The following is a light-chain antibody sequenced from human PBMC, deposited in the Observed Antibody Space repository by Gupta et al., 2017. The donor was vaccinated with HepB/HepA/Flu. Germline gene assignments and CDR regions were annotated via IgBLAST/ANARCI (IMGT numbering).Light chain of an antibody. CDR1: RSDVGTYNF. CDR2: DVR. Sequence: QSALTQPRSVSGSPGQSVTFPCTGTRSDVGTYNFVSWFQQHPGKAPKLMIYDVRKRPSGVPDRFSGSKSGNTASLTISGLQAEDEADYYCCSYAGSKSWVFGGGTKVTVL. CDR3: CSYAGSKSWV. V-gene: IGLV2-11*01. J-gene: IGLJ3*02.